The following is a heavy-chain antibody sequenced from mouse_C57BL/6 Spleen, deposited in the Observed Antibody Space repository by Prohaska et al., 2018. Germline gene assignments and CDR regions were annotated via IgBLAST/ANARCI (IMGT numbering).Heavy chain of an antibody. V-gene: IGHV6-3*01. CDR3: TGPGSSLED. D-gene: IGHD1-1*01. CDR1: GFTFSNYW. CDR2: IRLKSDKYAT. Sequence: EVKLEESGGGLVQPGGSMKLSCFASGFTFSNYWMNWVLQSPEKGLEWVAQIRLKSDKYATHYAESVKGRFTIARDESKSSGYLEMNNVRAEDTGIYYCTGPGSSLEDWSQGTTLTVSS. J-gene: IGHJ2*01.